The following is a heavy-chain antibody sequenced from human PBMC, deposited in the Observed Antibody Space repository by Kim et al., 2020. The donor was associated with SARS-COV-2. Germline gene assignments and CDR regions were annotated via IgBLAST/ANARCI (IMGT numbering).Heavy chain of an antibody. J-gene: IGHJ6*02. D-gene: IGHD7-27*01. Sequence: SETLSLTCTVSGGSVSSGSYYWSWIRQPPGKGLEWIGYIYYSGSTNYNPSLKSRVTISVDTSKNQFSLKLSSVTAADTAVYYCARDQAGLTGVDYYYYYGMDVWGQGTTVTVSS. CDR3: ARDQAGLTGVDYYYYYGMDV. CDR1: GGSVSSGSYY. CDR2: IYYSGST. V-gene: IGHV4-61*01.